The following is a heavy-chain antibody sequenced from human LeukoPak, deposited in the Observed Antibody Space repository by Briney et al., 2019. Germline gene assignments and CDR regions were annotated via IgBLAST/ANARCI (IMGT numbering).Heavy chain of an antibody. CDR3: AGDRYYYDSGGFTI. D-gene: IGHD3-22*01. CDR2: VNSDGITT. Sequence: GGSLRLSCAASGFTFSTYWMHWVRQVPGKRLVWVSRVNSDGITTTYADSVQGRFTISRDNAKNTLYLQMNSLRAEDTAVYYCAGDRYYYDSGGFTIWGRGTLVTVSS. V-gene: IGHV3-74*01. J-gene: IGHJ4*02. CDR1: GFTFSTYW.